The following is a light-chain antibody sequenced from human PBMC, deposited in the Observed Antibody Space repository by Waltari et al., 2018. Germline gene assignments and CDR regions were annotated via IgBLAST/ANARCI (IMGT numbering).Light chain of an antibody. CDR1: QGISSY. Sequence: IQLTQSPSSLSASVGARVTITCRASQGISSYLAWYQQKPGKAPKVLINAASTVQSGVPSRFSGSGSGTDFSLTINSLQPEDFATYFCQQLYTYPWTFGQGTKVEIK. CDR3: QQLYTYPWT. J-gene: IGKJ1*01. CDR2: AAS. V-gene: IGKV1-9*01.